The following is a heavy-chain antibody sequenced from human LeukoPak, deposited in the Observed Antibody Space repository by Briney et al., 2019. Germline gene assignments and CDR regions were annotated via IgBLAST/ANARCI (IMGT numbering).Heavy chain of an antibody. D-gene: IGHD2-2*01. CDR3: ARGPREYCSSSSCFFDY. CDR2: IKQDGSER. Sequence: GGSLRLSCAASGFTFSSYWMSWVRQAPGKGLEWVANIKQDGSERYYVDSVKGRFTISRDNAKNSLYLQMNSLRAEDTAVYYCARGPREYCSSSSCFFDYWGQGSLVTVSS. V-gene: IGHV3-7*01. J-gene: IGHJ4*02. CDR1: GFTFSSYW.